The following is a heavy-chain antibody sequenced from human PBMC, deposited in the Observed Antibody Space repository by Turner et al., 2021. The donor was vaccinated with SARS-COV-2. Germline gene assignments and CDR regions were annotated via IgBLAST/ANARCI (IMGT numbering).Heavy chain of an antibody. CDR1: GLTVSSNY. D-gene: IGHD2-15*01. V-gene: IGHV3-53*01. J-gene: IGHJ4*02. CDR2: IYSGGST. CDR3: ARDLGGLRFDD. Sequence: ELPLVEAGGGLIPRGGSFRPSCSASGLTVSSNYMSWVRQAPGKGLRWVSVIYSGGSTYYADSVKGRFTITRDNYKNTLNLKMNSLRAEDTAVYYGARDLGGLRFDDWGQGTLVTVSS.